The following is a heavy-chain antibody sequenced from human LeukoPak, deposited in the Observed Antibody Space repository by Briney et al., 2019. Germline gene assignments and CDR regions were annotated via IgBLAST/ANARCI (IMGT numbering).Heavy chain of an antibody. J-gene: IGHJ4*02. CDR1: GFTFSSYG. CDR2: IRYDGSNK. Sequence: GGSLRLSCAASGFTFSSYGMHWVRQAPGKGLEWVAFIRYDGSNKYYADSVKGRFTISRDNSKNTLYLQMNSLRAEDTAVYYCAKDRWQLDYWAFFDYWGQGTLVTVSS. D-gene: IGHD6-13*01. V-gene: IGHV3-30*02. CDR3: AKDRWQLDYWAFFDY.